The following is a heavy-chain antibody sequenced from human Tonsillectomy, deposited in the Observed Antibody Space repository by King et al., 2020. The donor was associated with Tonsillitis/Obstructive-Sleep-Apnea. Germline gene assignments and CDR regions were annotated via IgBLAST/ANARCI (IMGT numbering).Heavy chain of an antibody. CDR2: IKSKMNGGTT. Sequence: QLVQSGGGLVKPGGSLRLSCAASGFTFSNAWMNWVRQAPGKGLEWVGRIKSKMNGGTTAYAAPVKGRFTISRDDSKNTLYLQRNSLKTEDTAVYYCTTEIGYCSSTSCYDYWGQGTLVTVSS. CDR1: GFTFSNAW. V-gene: IGHV3-15*07. J-gene: IGHJ4*02. CDR3: TTEIGYCSSTSCYDY. D-gene: IGHD2-2*01.